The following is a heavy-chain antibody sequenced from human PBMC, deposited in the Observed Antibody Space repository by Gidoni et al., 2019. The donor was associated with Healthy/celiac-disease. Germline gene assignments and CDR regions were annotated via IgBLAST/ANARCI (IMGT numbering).Heavy chain of an antibody. CDR1: GGSFSGYY. Sequence: QVQLQQWRAVLLKPSETLSLTCAVYGGSFSGYYWSWIRQPPGKGLEWIGELNHSGSTNYNPSLKSRVTISVDTSKNQFSLKLSSVTAADTAVYYCARFLRGRTKFFDYWGQGTLVTVSS. J-gene: IGHJ4*02. V-gene: IGHV4-34*01. D-gene: IGHD3-16*01. CDR2: LNHSGST. CDR3: ARFLRGRTKFFDY.